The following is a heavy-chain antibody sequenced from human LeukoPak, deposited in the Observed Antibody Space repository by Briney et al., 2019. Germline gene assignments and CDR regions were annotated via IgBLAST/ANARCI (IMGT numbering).Heavy chain of an antibody. Sequence: GGSLRPSCAASGFTFSDYSMNWVRQAPGKGLEWISYIGIDSGNTNYADSVKGRFTISGDKAKNSLYLQMNSLRVEDTAVYYCARDYKYAFDNWGQGTPVTVSS. CDR1: GFTFSDYS. V-gene: IGHV3-48*01. CDR2: IGIDSGNT. CDR3: ARDYKYAFDN. J-gene: IGHJ4*02. D-gene: IGHD5-24*01.